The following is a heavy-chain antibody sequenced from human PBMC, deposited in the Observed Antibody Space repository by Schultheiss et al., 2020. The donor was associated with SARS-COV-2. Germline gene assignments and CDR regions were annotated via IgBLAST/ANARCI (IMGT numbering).Heavy chain of an antibody. V-gene: IGHV4-61*01. CDR1: GGSVSSGSYY. Sequence: SETLSLTCTVSGGSVSSGSYYWSWIRQPPGKGLEWIGYIYYSGSTYYNPSLKSRVTISVDTSKNQFSLKLSSVTVADTAVYYCARDACLTPTGGGGMDVWGQGTTVTVSS. D-gene: IGHD4-23*01. CDR2: IYYSGST. J-gene: IGHJ6*02. CDR3: ARDACLTPTGGGGMDV.